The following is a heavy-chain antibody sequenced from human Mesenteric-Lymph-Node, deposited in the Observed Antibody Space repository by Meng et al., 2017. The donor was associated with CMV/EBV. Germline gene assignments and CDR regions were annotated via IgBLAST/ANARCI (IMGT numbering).Heavy chain of an antibody. CDR1: GYY. D-gene: IGHD2-2*02. Sequence: GYYWSGIRQPPGKGLEWIGEINHSGSTNYNPSLKSRVTISVDTSKNQFSLKLSSVTAADTAVYYCARGRSRYCSSTSCYRGWYFDYWGQGTLVTVSS. V-gene: IGHV4-34*01. J-gene: IGHJ4*02. CDR3: ARGRSRYCSSTSCYRGWYFDY. CDR2: INHSGST.